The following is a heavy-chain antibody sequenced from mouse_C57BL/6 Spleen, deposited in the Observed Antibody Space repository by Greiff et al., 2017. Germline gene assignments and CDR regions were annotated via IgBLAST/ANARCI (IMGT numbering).Heavy chain of an antibody. D-gene: IGHD1-1*01. Sequence: QVQLQQPGAELVKPGASVKMSCKASGYTFTSYWITWVKQRPGQGLEWIGDIYPGSGSTNYNEKFKSKATLTVDTSSSTAYMQLSSLTSEDSAVYYCARGGYYGSPLWDWGQGTTLTVSS. J-gene: IGHJ2*01. CDR3: ARGGYYGSPLWD. V-gene: IGHV1-55*01. CDR2: IYPGSGST. CDR1: GYTFTSYW.